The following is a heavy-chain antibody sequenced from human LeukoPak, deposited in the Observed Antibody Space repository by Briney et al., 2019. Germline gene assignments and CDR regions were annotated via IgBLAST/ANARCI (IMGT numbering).Heavy chain of an antibody. CDR3: ASRPDQHLLYYFDY. D-gene: IGHD2-15*01. CDR2: INPNSGGT. V-gene: IGHV1-2*02. CDR1: GYTFTGYY. Sequence: GASVKVSCKASGYTFTGYYMHWARQAPGQGLEWMGWINPNSGGTKYAQKFQGRVTMTSDASISTAYMELSSLRSDDTAVYYCASRPDQHLLYYFDYWGQGALVTVSS. J-gene: IGHJ4*02.